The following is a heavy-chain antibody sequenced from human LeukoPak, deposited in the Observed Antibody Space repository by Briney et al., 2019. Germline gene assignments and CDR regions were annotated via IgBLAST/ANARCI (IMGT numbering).Heavy chain of an antibody. Sequence: GGSLRLSCAASGFTFSSYWMSWVRQAPGKGREWVANIKQDGSEKYYVDSVKGRFTISRDNAKNSLYLQMNSLRAEDTAVYYCAELGITMIGGVWGKGTTVTISS. V-gene: IGHV3-7*01. CDR1: GFTFSSYW. CDR2: IKQDGSEK. CDR3: AELGITMIGGV. D-gene: IGHD3-10*02. J-gene: IGHJ6*04.